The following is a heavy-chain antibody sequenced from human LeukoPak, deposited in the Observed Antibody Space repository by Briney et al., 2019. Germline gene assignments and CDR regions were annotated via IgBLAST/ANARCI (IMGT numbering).Heavy chain of an antibody. V-gene: IGHV3-30*02. Sequence: PGGSLRLSCAASGFTFSSYGMHWVRQAPGKGLEWVAFIRYDGSNKYYADSVKGRFTISRDNSKNTLYLHVNSLRSDDTAVYYCARDAGWFGELLYPNWFDPWGQGTLVTVSS. CDR3: ARDAGWFGELLYPNWFDP. D-gene: IGHD3-10*01. CDR1: GFTFSSYG. CDR2: IRYDGSNK. J-gene: IGHJ5*02.